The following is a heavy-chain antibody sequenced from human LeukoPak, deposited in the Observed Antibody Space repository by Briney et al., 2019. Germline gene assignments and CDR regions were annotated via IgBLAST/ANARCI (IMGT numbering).Heavy chain of an antibody. D-gene: IGHD6-19*01. CDR3: ARGAQQWLAHYFDY. CDR1: GGTFSSYA. Sequence: SVKVSCKASGGTFSSYAISWVRQAPGQGLEWMGRIIPILGIANYAQKFQGRVTITADKSTSTAYMERSGLRSEDTAVYYCARGAQQWLAHYFDYWGQGTLVTVSS. V-gene: IGHV1-69*04. J-gene: IGHJ4*02. CDR2: IIPILGIA.